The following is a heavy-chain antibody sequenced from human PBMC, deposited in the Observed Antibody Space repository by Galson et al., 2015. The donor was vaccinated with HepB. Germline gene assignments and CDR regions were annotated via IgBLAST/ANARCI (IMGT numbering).Heavy chain of an antibody. CDR3: ARVGYCSSTSCSKGPPYYYYYYMDV. D-gene: IGHD2-2*03. V-gene: IGHV1-69*13. CDR2: IIPIFGTA. CDR1: GGTFSSYA. Sequence: SVKVSCKASGGTFSSYAISWVRQAPGQGLEWMGGIIPIFGTANYAQKFQGRVTITADESTSTAYMELSSLRSEDAAVYYCARVGYCSSTSCSKGPPYYYYYYMDVWGKGTTVTVSS. J-gene: IGHJ6*03.